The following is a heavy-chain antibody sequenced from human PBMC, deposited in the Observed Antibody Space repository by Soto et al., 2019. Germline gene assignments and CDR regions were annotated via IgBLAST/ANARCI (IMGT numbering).Heavy chain of an antibody. J-gene: IGHJ5*02. V-gene: IGHV3-73*01. Sequence: VQLVESGGGLVQPGGSLKLSCAASGFTFSDSAMHWVRQASGKGLEWVGRIKSHADTYATAYAASVKGRFTISRDDSKNTAYLQMNSLKTEDTAVYYCANFRDYGGFDPWGQGTLVSVSS. D-gene: IGHD4-17*01. CDR2: IKSHADTYAT. CDR1: GFTFSDSA. CDR3: ANFRDYGGFDP.